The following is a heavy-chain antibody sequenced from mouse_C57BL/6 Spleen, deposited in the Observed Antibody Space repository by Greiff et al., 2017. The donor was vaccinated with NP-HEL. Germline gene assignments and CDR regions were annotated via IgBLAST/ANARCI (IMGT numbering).Heavy chain of an antibody. CDR2: ISSGSSTI. V-gene: IGHV5-17*01. CDR3: ARLWDGRLDY. CDR1: GFTFSDYG. Sequence: EVKVVESGGGLVKPGGSLKLSCAASGFTFSDYGMHWVRQAPEKGLEWVAYISSGSSTISYADTVKGRFTISRDNAKTTLFLQMTSLRSEDTAMYYCARLWDGRLDYWGQGTTLTVSS. J-gene: IGHJ2*01. D-gene: IGHD4-1*01.